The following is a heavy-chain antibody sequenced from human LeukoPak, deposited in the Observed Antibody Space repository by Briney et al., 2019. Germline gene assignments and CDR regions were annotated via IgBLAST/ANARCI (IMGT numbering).Heavy chain of an antibody. V-gene: IGHV3-30-3*01. CDR1: GFTFSSYA. J-gene: IGHJ6*02. CDR2: ISYDGSNK. Sequence: GRSLRLSCAASGFTFSSYAMHWVRQAPGKGLEWVAVISYDGSNKYYADSVKGRFTISRDNSKNTLYLQMNSLRAEDTAVYCCARGRSPDVWGQGTTVTVSS. CDR3: ARGRSPDV.